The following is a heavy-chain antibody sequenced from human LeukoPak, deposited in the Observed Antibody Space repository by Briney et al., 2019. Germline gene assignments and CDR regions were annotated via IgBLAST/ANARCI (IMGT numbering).Heavy chain of an antibody. D-gene: IGHD4-23*01. CDR3: ARDLDYGGQTHDFDY. CDR1: GYRFTTYW. V-gene: IGHV5-51*01. CDR2: IYPDDSDT. J-gene: IGHJ4*02. Sequence: GESLKISCKGSGYRFTTYWIAWVRQMPGKGLEWMGIIYPDDSDTRYSPSFQGQVTISADKSITTAYLQWSSLKASDTAMYYCARDLDYGGQTHDFDYWGQGTLVTVSS.